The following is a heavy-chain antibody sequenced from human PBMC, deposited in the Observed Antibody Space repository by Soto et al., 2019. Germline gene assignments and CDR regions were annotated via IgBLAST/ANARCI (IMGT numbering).Heavy chain of an antibody. Sequence: SETLSLTCTVSGDSISSYYWNWIRQPAGKGLEWIGRIDASGNSNYNPSLKSRVTMSVDTSKKQFSLKVTSVTAADTAVYYCARYSSNWFQTEGMDVWGQGTKVT. J-gene: IGHJ6*02. CDR2: IDASGNS. CDR1: GDSISSYY. V-gene: IGHV4-4*07. CDR3: ARYSSNWFQTEGMDV. D-gene: IGHD6-13*01.